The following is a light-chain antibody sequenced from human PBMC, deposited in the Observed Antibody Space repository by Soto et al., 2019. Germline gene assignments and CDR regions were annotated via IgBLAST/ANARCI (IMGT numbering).Light chain of an antibody. J-gene: IGKJ4*01. V-gene: IGKV3-20*01. CDR3: QQYGSSPPLT. CDR1: QSVSSSY. Sequence: EIVLTQSPGTLSLSPGERATLSCRASQSVSSSYLAWYQQKAGQAPGLLIYGASSRATGIPDRFSGSGSGTDFTLTISTLEPEDFAVYYCQQYGSSPPLTFGGGTKVEIK. CDR2: GAS.